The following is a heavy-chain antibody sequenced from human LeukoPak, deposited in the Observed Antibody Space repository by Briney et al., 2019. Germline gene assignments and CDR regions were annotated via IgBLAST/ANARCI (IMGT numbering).Heavy chain of an antibody. Sequence: ASVKVSCKASGYTFTSYGISWVRQAPGQGLEWMGWISAYNGNTNYAQKLQGRVTMTTDTSTSTAYMELRSLRSDDTAVYYCARDYCSGGSCNPLAYYYDGMDVAGQGTTVTVSS. CDR2: ISAYNGNT. J-gene: IGHJ6*02. V-gene: IGHV1-18*01. CDR1: GYTFTSYG. CDR3: ARDYCSGGSCNPLAYYYDGMDV. D-gene: IGHD2-15*01.